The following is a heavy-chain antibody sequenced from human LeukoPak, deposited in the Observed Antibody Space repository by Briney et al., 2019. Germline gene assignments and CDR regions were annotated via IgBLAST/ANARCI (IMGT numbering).Heavy chain of an antibody. CDR1: GASVVSGGYY. Sequence: SQTLSLTCAVSGASVVSGGYYWTWVRQHPGKGLEWIGHMYYSVSTDYNPSLKSRLTISEDTAKNQFSLKLSSVTAADTAVYYCARSEGGSIDFWGQGTLVIVSS. D-gene: IGHD3-16*01. J-gene: IGHJ4*02. CDR2: MYYSVST. V-gene: IGHV4-31*11. CDR3: ARSEGGSIDF.